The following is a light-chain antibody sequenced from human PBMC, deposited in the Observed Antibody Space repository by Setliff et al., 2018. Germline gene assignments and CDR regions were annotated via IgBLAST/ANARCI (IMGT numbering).Light chain of an antibody. J-gene: IGLJ3*02. V-gene: IGLV2-14*01. CDR2: DVN. CDR1: ASDVGAYNF. CDR3: CSHTTSSSWV. Sequence: QSALTQPASVSGSPGQSITISCTGTASDVGAYNFVSWYQQHPGKAPNLIIYDVNNRPAGVSNRFSGSKSGNTASLTISGLQAGDEADYYCCSHTTSSSWVFGGGTKVTVL.